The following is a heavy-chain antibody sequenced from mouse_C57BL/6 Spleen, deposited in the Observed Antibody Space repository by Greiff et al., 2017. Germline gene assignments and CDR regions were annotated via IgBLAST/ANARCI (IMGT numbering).Heavy chain of an antibody. D-gene: IGHD2-4*01. V-gene: IGHV1-69*01. J-gene: IGHJ3*01. CDR3: ARYYDYDVGLAY. CDR1: GYTFTSYW. Sequence: QVQLKQPGAELVMPGASVKLSCKASGYTFTSYWMHWVKQRPGQGLEWIGEIDPSDSYTNYNQKFKGKSTLTVDKSSSTAYMQLSSLTSEDSAVYYCARYYDYDVGLAYWGQGTLVTVSA. CDR2: IDPSDSYT.